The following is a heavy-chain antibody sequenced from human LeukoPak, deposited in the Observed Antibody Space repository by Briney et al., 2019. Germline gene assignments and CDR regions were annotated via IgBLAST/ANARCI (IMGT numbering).Heavy chain of an antibody. V-gene: IGHV3-66*01. CDR3: AKAPLTMTGDAFDI. CDR1: GFTVSSNY. Sequence: GGSLRLSCAASGFTVSSNYMTWVRQAPGKGLEWVSLISGGGTTYYADSVKGRFTISRDNSKSTLYLQMNSLRAEDTAVYYCAKAPLTMTGDAFDIWGQGTMVTVSS. J-gene: IGHJ3*02. CDR2: ISGGGTT. D-gene: IGHD3-22*01.